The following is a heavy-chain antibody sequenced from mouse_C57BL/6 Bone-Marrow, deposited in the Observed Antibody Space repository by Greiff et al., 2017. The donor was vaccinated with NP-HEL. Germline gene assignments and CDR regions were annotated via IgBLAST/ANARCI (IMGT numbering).Heavy chain of an antibody. CDR2: INPNNGGT. V-gene: IGHV1-18*01. D-gene: IGHD1-1*01. CDR1: GYTFTDYN. Sequence: VQLKESGPELVKPGASVKIPCKASGYTFTDYNMDWVKQSHGKSLEWIGDINPNNGGTIYNQKFKGKATLTVDKSSSTAYMELRSLTSEDTAVYYCARRSYGSSCLDYWGQGTSVTVSS. CDR3: ARRSYGSSCLDY. J-gene: IGHJ4*01.